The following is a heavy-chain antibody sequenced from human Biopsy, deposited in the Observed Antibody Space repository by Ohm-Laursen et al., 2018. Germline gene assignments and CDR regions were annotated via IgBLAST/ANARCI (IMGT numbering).Heavy chain of an antibody. V-gene: IGHV3-9*01. D-gene: IGHD2-2*01. Sequence: SLRLSCTASGLTFGEYAMHWVRQAPGKGLEWVSGISWSSSSIDYADSVKGRFTISRDSAKNSLYLQMYSLRAEDTAVYYCARVLLPAAAVHYGMDVWGQGTTVTVSS. J-gene: IGHJ6*02. CDR2: ISWSSSSI. CDR3: ARVLLPAAAVHYGMDV. CDR1: GLTFGEYA.